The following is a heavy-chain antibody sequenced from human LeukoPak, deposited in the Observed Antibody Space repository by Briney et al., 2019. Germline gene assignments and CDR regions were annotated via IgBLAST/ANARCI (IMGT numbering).Heavy chain of an antibody. CDR1: ANTFTNSW. J-gene: IGHJ6*02. Sequence: GASLKISCQASANTFTNSWIGWVRPMPGKGLEWMGIIFVGDSDTTYSPSFQGQVTISADRSISTAYLQWNSLEASDTAMYFCARLGYCSGGTCSSGYFHGMDVWGQGTTVTVSS. V-gene: IGHV5-51*01. CDR3: ARLGYCSGGTCSSGYFHGMDV. D-gene: IGHD2-15*01. CDR2: IFVGDSDT.